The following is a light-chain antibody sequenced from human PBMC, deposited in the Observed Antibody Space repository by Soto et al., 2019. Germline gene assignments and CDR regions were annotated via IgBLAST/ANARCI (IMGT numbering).Light chain of an antibody. CDR1: RSDVGGYNY. V-gene: IGLV2-11*01. J-gene: IGLJ2*01. Sequence: QSVLTQPPSASGSPGQSVTISCTGTRSDVGGYNYVSWYQQHPGKAPKLMIYDVSKRPSGVPDRFSGSKSGNTASLTISGLQAEDEADYYCCSYAGSYTLVFGGGTKVIVL. CDR2: DVS. CDR3: CSYAGSYTLV.